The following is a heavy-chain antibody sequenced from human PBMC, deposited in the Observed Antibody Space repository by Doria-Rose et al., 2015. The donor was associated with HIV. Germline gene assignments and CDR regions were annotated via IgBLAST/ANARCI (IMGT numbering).Heavy chain of an antibody. Sequence: QVQLQESGPGLVRPSQTLSLTCTVSGDSISSGDSFWSWIRQPPGKGPEWIGYISSSVTTYYYPSLRGRLTISLDASKNQFSLNLNSVTAADTAVYYCARARNYGFPHFSDFWGQGTLVTVSS. CDR3: ARARNYGFPHFSDF. V-gene: IGHV4-30-4*01. CDR1: GDSISSGDSF. D-gene: IGHD3-10*01. CDR2: ISSSVTT. J-gene: IGHJ4*02.